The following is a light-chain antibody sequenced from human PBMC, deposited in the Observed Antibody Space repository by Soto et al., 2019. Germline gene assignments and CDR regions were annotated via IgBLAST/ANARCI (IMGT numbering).Light chain of an antibody. CDR3: QQYNSYRA. CDR2: KAS. J-gene: IGKJ1*01. CDR1: QSIDTW. V-gene: IGKV1-5*03. Sequence: DIQMTQSPSTLSASVGDTVTITCRASQSIDTWLAWHQQKPGRAPKLLISKASTLESGVPSRFSGSGSGTDFTLTSSGLQPDDFAIYYCQQYNSYRAFGQGTKVEI.